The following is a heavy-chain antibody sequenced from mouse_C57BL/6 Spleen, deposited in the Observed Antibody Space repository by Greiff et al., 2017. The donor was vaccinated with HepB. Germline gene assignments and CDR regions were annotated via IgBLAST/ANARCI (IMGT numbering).Heavy chain of an antibody. Sequence: EVQLQQSGPELVKPGASVKISCKASGYTFTDYYMNWVKQSHGKSLEWIGDINPNNGGTSYNQKFKGKATLTVDKSSSTAYMELRSLTSEDSAVYYCARAFTTDFDYWGQGTTLTVSS. CDR1: GYTFTDYY. J-gene: IGHJ2*01. CDR2: INPNNGGT. D-gene: IGHD1-1*01. CDR3: ARAFTTDFDY. V-gene: IGHV1-26*01.